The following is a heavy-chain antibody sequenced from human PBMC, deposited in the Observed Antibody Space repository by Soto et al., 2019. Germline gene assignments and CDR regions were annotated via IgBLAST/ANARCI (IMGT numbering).Heavy chain of an antibody. CDR1: GYTFTSYY. D-gene: IGHD6-6*01. CDR2: INPSGGST. J-gene: IGHJ4*02. V-gene: IGHV1-46*01. CDR3: ARDKEAARLFDY. Sequence: GASVKVSCKASGYTFTSYYMHWVRQAPGQGLEWMGIINPSGGSTSYARKFQDRVTMTRDTSTSTAYMELSSLRSEDTAVYYCARDKEAARLFDYWGQGTLVTSPQ.